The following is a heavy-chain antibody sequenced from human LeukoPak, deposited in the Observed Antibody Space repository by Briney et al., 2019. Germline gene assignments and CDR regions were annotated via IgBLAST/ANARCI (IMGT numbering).Heavy chain of an antibody. V-gene: IGHV4-59*11. CDR3: ARGTYSSSSMWFDP. D-gene: IGHD6-6*01. J-gene: IGHJ5*02. CDR2: IHYSGST. Sequence: SETLSLTCTVSGGSISSHYWSWIRQPPGKGLEWIGYIHYSGSTNYIPSLKTRVTISVDTSQNQFSLKLRSVTAADTAVYYCARGTYSSSSMWFDPWGQGTLVTVSS. CDR1: GGSISSHY.